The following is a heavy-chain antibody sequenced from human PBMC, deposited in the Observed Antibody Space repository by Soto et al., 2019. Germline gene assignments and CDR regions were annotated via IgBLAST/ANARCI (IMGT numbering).Heavy chain of an antibody. J-gene: IGHJ4*02. V-gene: IGHV3-74*01. Sequence: GGSLRLSCAASGFAFSRYWMHWVRQAPGKGLVWVSRINSDGTSTSYADSVEGRFTISRDNAKNTLYLQMNSLRADDTAVYYCVNTSPGDYWGLGTLVTVSS. D-gene: IGHD1-26*01. CDR2: INSDGTST. CDR3: VNTSPGDY. CDR1: GFAFSRYW.